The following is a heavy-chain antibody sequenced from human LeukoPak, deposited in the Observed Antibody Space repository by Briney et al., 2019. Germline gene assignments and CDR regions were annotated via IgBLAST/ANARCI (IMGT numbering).Heavy chain of an antibody. D-gene: IGHD6-19*01. J-gene: IGHJ3*02. CDR2: INPNSGGT. V-gene: IGHV1-2*04. CDR1: GYTFTGYY. CDR3: ARGGRSGWYGSDAFDI. Sequence: ASVKVSCKASGYTFTGYYMHWVRQAPGQGPEWMGWINPNSGGTNYAQKFQGWVTMTRDTSISTAYMELSRLRSDDTAVYYCARGGRSGWYGSDAFDIWGQGTMVTVSS.